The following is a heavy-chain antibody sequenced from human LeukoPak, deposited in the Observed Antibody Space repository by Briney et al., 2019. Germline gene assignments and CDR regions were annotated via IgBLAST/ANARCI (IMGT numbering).Heavy chain of an antibody. D-gene: IGHD6-6*01. CDR3: AREVREGSSSDY. CDR1: GGTFSSYA. V-gene: IGHV1-2*02. Sequence: ASVKVSCKASGGTFSSYAISWVRQAPGQGLEWMGWINPNSGGTNYAQKFQGRVTMTRDTSISTAYMELSRLRSDDTAVYYCAREVREGSSSDYWGQGTLVTVSS. CDR2: INPNSGGT. J-gene: IGHJ4*02.